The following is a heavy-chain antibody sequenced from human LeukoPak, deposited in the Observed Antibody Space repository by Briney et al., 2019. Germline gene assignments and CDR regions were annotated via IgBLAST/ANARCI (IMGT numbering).Heavy chain of an antibody. V-gene: IGHV1-18*01. CDR2: ISAYNGNT. D-gene: IGHD1-26*01. CDR3: ARDGSYLPPGFDY. J-gene: IGHJ4*02. Sequence: GGSLRLSCAASGFTFTSYGISWVRQAPGQGLEWMGWISAYNGNTNYAQKLQGRVTMTTDTSTSTAYMELRSLRSDDTAVYYCARDGSYLPPGFDYWGQGTLVTVSS. CDR1: GFTFTSYG.